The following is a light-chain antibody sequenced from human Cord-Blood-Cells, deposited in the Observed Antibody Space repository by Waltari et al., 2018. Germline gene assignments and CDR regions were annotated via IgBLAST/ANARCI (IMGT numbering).Light chain of an antibody. J-gene: IGLJ3*02. Sequence: QSALTQPASVSGSPGQSITISCTGTSSDAGGYNYVSWYQQQPGKAPKLMIYDVSNRPSGVSNRFSGSKSGNTASLTISGLQAEDEADYYCSSYTSSSTLVFGGGTKLTVL. CDR3: SSYTSSSTLV. CDR2: DVS. CDR1: SSDAGGYNY. V-gene: IGLV2-14*01.